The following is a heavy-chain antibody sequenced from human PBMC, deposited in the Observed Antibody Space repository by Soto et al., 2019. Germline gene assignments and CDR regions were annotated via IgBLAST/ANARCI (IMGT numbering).Heavy chain of an antibody. Sequence: VQLLESGGGLVQPGGSLRLSCAASGFSFNNHAMTWVRQAPGKGLEWVSGISGSGSTTHYADSVKGRFTISRDNSKDTLNLQMNSLRPEDTTVYYCAKDRLMSTMVGGGAFDLWGLGTMVTVSS. V-gene: IGHV3-23*01. D-gene: IGHD3-10*01. J-gene: IGHJ3*01. CDR1: GFSFNNHA. CDR2: ISGSGSTT. CDR3: AKDRLMSTMVGGGAFDL.